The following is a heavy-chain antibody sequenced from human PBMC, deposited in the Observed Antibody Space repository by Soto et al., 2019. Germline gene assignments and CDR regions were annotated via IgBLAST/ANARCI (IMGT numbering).Heavy chain of an antibody. CDR1: GFTFSNAW. CDR3: TTTRYDYIWGSYRYTNLDY. J-gene: IGHJ4*02. Sequence: PGGSLRLSCAASGFTFSNAWMSWVRQAPGKGLEWVGRIKSKTDGGTTDYAAPVKGRFTISRDDSKNTLYLQMNSLKTEDTAVYYCTTTRYDYIWGSYRYTNLDYWGQGTLVTVSS. V-gene: IGHV3-15*01. CDR2: IKSKTDGGTT. D-gene: IGHD3-16*02.